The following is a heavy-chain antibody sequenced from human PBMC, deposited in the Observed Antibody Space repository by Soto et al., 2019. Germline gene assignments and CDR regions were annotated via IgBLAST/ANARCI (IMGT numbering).Heavy chain of an antibody. V-gene: IGHV1-18*01. CDR2: ISAYNGNT. Sequence: ASVKVSCKASGYTFTSYGISWVRQAPGQGLEWMGWISAYNGNTNYAQKLQGRVTMTTDKSTSTAYMELRSLGSDDTAVYYCARDRWELPGGFDYWGQGTLVTVSS. D-gene: IGHD1-26*01. CDR3: ARDRWELPGGFDY. J-gene: IGHJ4*02. CDR1: GYTFTSYG.